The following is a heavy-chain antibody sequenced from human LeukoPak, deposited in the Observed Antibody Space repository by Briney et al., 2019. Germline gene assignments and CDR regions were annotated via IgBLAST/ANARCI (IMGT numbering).Heavy chain of an antibody. J-gene: IGHJ4*02. CDR1: GYTFTSYG. V-gene: IGHV1-18*01. D-gene: IGHD3-22*01. CDR3: ARVSHYYDSSGYYFY. Sequence: GASVKVSCKASGYTFTSYGISWVRQAPGQGLEWMGWISAYNSNTNYAQKLQGRVTMTTDTSTSTAYMELRSLRSDDTAVYYCARVSHYYDSSGYYFYWGQGTLVTVSS. CDR2: ISAYNSNT.